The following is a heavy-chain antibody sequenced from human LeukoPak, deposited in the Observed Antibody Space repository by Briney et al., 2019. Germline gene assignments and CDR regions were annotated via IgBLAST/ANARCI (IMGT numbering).Heavy chain of an antibody. J-gene: IGHJ4*02. V-gene: IGHV3-21*06. CDR3: ARGTDGYNIDY. CDR2: ISSSRGSYI. D-gene: IGHD5-24*01. CDR1: AFTCNTYS. Sequence: GGSLTLSCVASAFTCNTYSMNWVRQAPGKGLEWVSSISSSRGSYIYYGDSVRGRFTVSRDNAKNLLYLQMNSLRVEDTAVYYCARGTDGYNIDYWGQGTVVTVSS.